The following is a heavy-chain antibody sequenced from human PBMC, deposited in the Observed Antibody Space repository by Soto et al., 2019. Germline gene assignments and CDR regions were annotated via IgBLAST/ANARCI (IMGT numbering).Heavy chain of an antibody. CDR2: ISAYNGNT. D-gene: IGHD3-3*01. CDR3: ARDTLRDFGVVTPHDAFDI. V-gene: IGHV1-18*01. CDR1: GYTFTSYG. J-gene: IGHJ3*02. Sequence: ASVKVSCKASGYTFTSYGISWVRQAPGQGLEWMGWISAYNGNTNYAQKLQGRVTMTTDTSTSTAYMELRSLRSDDTAVYYCARDTLRDFGVVTPHDAFDIWGQGTMVTVSS.